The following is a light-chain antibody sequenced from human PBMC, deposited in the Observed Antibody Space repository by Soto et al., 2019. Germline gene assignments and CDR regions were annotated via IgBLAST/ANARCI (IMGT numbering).Light chain of an antibody. CDR1: SSDVGSYNL. Sequence: QSALTQPASVSGSPGQSITISCTGTSSDVGSYNLVSWYQQHPGKAPKLMIYEGSKRPSGVSNRFSGSKSGNTASLTISGLQAEDEADYYCCSYARSSTYVFGTGTSSPS. V-gene: IGLV2-23*01. J-gene: IGLJ1*01. CDR3: CSYARSSTYV. CDR2: EGS.